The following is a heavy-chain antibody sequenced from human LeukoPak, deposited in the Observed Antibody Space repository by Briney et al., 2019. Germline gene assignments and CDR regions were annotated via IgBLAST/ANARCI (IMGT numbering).Heavy chain of an antibody. Sequence: SQTLSLTCTVSGGSINSGDYYWSWIRQPPGKGLEWIGYIYDSGSTYYNPSLKSRVTISVDTSKNQFSLKLSSVTAADTTVYYCARDLRSSSSSGINYYGMDVWGQGTTVTVSS. CDR2: IYDSGST. V-gene: IGHV4-30-4*01. D-gene: IGHD6-6*01. CDR1: GGSINSGDYY. J-gene: IGHJ6*02. CDR3: ARDLRSSSSSGINYYGMDV.